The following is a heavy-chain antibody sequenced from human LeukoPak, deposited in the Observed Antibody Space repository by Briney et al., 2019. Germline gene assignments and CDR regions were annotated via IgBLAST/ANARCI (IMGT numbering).Heavy chain of an antibody. Sequence: TSSETLSLTCTVSGGSISTITYYWSWIRQPPGKGLEWIGYIYYSGSTNYNPSLKSRITISVDTSKNQFSLKLSSVTAADTAVYYCARGGSSSSLVHFHYYYMDVWGKGTTVTVSS. CDR1: GGSISTITYY. D-gene: IGHD6-6*01. CDR2: IYYSGST. J-gene: IGHJ6*03. CDR3: ARGGSSSSLVHFHYYYMDV. V-gene: IGHV4-61*01.